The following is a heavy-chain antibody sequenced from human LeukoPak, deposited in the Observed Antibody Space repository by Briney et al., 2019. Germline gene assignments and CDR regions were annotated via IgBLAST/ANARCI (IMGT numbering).Heavy chain of an antibody. CDR3: ARVSAAGMEFHYGMDV. D-gene: IGHD6-13*01. J-gene: IGHJ6*02. CDR2: IHYSENT. Sequence: SETLSLTCTVSGGSISSYYWSWIRQPPGKGLEWIGNIHYSENTNFNPSLKSRVAIAVDTSKNQFSLSMRSVTAADTAVYYCARVSAAGMEFHYGMDVWGQGTTVFVSS. V-gene: IGHV4-59*01. CDR1: GGSISSYY.